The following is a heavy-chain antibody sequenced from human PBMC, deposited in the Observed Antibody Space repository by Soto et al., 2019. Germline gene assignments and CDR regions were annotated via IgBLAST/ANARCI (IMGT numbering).Heavy chain of an antibody. CDR2: IRGSGTTT. CDR3: ANDLHLYASSGFDY. D-gene: IGHD3-22*01. CDR1: GFTFSSYA. J-gene: IGHJ4*02. V-gene: IGHV3-23*01. Sequence: EVHLLESGGGLVRPGGSLRLSCAASGFTFSSYAMTWVRQAPGKGLEWVSNIRGSGTTTYYADSVKGRFTISRDNSKKTLSLQMESLRAEDTAVYYCANDLHLYASSGFDYWGQGILVTVSS.